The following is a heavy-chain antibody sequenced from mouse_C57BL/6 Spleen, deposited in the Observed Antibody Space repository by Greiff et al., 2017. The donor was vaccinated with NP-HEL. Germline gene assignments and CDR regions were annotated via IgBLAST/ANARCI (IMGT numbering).Heavy chain of an antibody. CDR1: GYTFTSYW. Sequence: QVQLKQPGAELVMPGASVKLSCKASGYTFTSYWMHWVKQRPGQGLEWIGEIDPSDSYTNYNQKFKGKSTLTVDKSSSTAYMQLSSLTSEDSAVYYCARWYYGSPDYWGQGTTLTVSS. CDR3: ARWYYGSPDY. CDR2: IDPSDSYT. V-gene: IGHV1-69*01. J-gene: IGHJ2*01. D-gene: IGHD1-1*01.